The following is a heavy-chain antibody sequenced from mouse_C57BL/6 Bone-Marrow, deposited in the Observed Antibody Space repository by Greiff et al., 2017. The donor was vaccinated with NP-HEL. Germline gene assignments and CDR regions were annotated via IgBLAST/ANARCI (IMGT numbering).Heavy chain of an antibody. CDR3: ARDSGNAFDY. Sequence: QVHVKQPGTELVKPGASVKLSCKASGYTFTSYWMHWLKQRPGQGLEWIGNINPNNGGTNDNEKFKTKATLTVDKSSSTAYLQLSSLTSEDSAVCYCARDSGNAFDYWGQGTTLTVSS. CDR1: GYTFTSYW. J-gene: IGHJ2*01. CDR2: INPNNGGT. D-gene: IGHD3-2*02. V-gene: IGHV1-53*01.